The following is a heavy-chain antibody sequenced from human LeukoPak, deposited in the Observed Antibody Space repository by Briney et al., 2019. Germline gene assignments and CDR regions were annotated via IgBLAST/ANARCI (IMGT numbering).Heavy chain of an antibody. V-gene: IGHV3-48*03. Sequence: GGSLRLSCAASGFTFSTYEMNWVRQAPGKGLEWVSYISSSDSTIYYADSVKGRFTISRDNAKHSLYLHMNSLRAEDTAVYYCARDPALDYWGQGTLVTVSS. CDR1: GFTFSTYE. J-gene: IGHJ4*02. CDR2: ISSSDSTI. CDR3: ARDPALDY.